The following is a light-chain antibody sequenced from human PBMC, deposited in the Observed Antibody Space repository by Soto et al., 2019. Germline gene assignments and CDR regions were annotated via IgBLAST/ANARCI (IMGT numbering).Light chain of an antibody. CDR1: QSINTN. Sequence: VMTQSPATLSVSPGERVTLSCRASQSINTNLAWHQQKPGKAPRLLIYVASTRPTGIPARFSGSGSGTEFTLTISSLQSEDFAVYYCQQYNNWPPWTFGQGTKLEIK. V-gene: IGKV3-15*01. CDR2: VAS. CDR3: QQYNNWPPWT. J-gene: IGKJ2*02.